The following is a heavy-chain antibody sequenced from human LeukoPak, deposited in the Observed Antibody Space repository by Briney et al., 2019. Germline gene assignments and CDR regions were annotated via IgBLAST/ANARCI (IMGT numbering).Heavy chain of an antibody. Sequence: ASVKVSCKASGYTFTSYGINWVRQATGQGLEWMGWMNPNSGNTGYAQKFQGRVTMTRNTSISTAYMELSSLRSEDTAVYYCARGAFYGSGSGGHWFDPWGQGTLVTVSS. J-gene: IGHJ5*02. D-gene: IGHD3-10*01. V-gene: IGHV1-8*01. CDR3: ARGAFYGSGSGGHWFDP. CDR1: GYTFTSYG. CDR2: MNPNSGNT.